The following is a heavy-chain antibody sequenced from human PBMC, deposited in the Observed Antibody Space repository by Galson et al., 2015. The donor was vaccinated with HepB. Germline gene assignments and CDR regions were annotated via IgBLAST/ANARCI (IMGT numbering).Heavy chain of an antibody. V-gene: IGHV1-3*01. CDR3: ARVYYDFWSGSGWFDP. D-gene: IGHD3-3*01. Sequence: SVKVSCKASGYTFTSYAMHWVRQAPGQRLEWMGWINAGNGNTKYSQKFQGRVTITRDTSASTAYMELSSLRSEDTAVYYCARVYYDFWSGSGWFDPWGQGTLVTVSS. CDR2: INAGNGNT. CDR1: GYTFTSYA. J-gene: IGHJ5*02.